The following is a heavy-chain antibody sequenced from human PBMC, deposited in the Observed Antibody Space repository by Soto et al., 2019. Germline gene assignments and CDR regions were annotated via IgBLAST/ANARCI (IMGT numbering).Heavy chain of an antibody. CDR3: ARERSTMIVVVPDAFDI. D-gene: IGHD3-22*01. CDR2: INHSGST. J-gene: IGHJ3*02. V-gene: IGHV4-34*01. CDR1: GGSFSGYY. Sequence: QVQLQQWGAGLLKPSETLSLTCAVYGGSFSGYYWSWIRQPPGKGLEWIGEINHSGSTNYNPSLKSRVTISVDTSKNQFSLKLSSVTAADTAVYYCARERSTMIVVVPDAFDIWGQGTMVTVSS.